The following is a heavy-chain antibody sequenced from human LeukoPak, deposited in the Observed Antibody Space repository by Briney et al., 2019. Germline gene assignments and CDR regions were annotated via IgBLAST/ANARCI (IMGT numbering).Heavy chain of an antibody. CDR1: GGTFSSYA. V-gene: IGHV1-69*13. CDR3: ARVRTPRFLGSLGNDFWSGYYYY. D-gene: IGHD3-3*01. CDR2: IIPIFGTA. Sequence: SVKVSCKASGGTFSSYAISWVRQAPGQGLEWMGGIIPIFGTANYAQKFQGRVTITADESTSTAYMELSSLRSEDTAVYYCARVRTPRFLGSLGNDFWSGYYYYWGQGTLVTVSS. J-gene: IGHJ4*02.